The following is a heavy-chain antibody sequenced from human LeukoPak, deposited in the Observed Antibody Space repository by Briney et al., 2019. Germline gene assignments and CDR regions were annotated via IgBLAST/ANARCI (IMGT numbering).Heavy chain of an antibody. CDR1: GYTFTSYD. CDR2: MNPNSGNT. V-gene: IGHV1-8*01. CDR3: ARGNYYDSSGDAFDI. Sequence: ASVKVSCKASGYTFTSYDINWVRQATGQGLEWMGWMNPNSGNTGYAQKFQGRVTTAKTTSISTAYMELSSLRSEDTAVYYCARGNYYDSSGDAFDIWGQGTMVTVSS. J-gene: IGHJ3*02. D-gene: IGHD3-22*01.